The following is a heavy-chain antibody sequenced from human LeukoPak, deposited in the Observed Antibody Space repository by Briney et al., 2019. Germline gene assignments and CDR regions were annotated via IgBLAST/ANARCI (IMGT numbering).Heavy chain of an antibody. CDR3: AKDTYVLRYFDWLLEFDY. D-gene: IGHD3-9*01. V-gene: IGHV3-30*18. J-gene: IGHJ4*02. Sequence: GGSLRLSCAASGFTFSSYGMHWVRQAPGKGLEWVAVISYDGSNKYYADSVKGRFTISRDSSKNTLYLQMNSLRAEDTAVYYCAKDTYVLRYFDWLLEFDYWGQGTLVTVSS. CDR1: GFTFSSYG. CDR2: ISYDGSNK.